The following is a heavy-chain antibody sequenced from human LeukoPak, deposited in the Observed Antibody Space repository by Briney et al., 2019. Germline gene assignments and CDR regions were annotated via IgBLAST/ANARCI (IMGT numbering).Heavy chain of an antibody. CDR1: GYSFTSYW. V-gene: IGHV5-51*01. CDR3: ARTSSTYNYYMDV. Sequence: GESLKISCKASGYSFTSYWIGWVRQMPGKELEWMGIIYPGDSDTRYSPSFQGQVTISADKSISTPYLQWSGLKASDTAIYYCARTSSTYNYYMDVWGKGTTVTVSS. CDR2: IYPGDSDT. D-gene: IGHD2-2*01. J-gene: IGHJ6*03.